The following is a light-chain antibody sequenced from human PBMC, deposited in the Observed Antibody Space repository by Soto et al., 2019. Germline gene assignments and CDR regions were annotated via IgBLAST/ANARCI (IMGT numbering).Light chain of an antibody. CDR1: QSVGSY. Sequence: EIVLIKSPATLSLSPGERATLSCRASQSVGSYLAWYQHKPGQAPRLLISDASNRATGIPARFSGSGSETDFTLTISRLEPEDSAVYYCPQRSNWPSLTFGGGTKVEIK. CDR3: PQRSNWPSLT. V-gene: IGKV3-11*01. CDR2: DAS. J-gene: IGKJ4*01.